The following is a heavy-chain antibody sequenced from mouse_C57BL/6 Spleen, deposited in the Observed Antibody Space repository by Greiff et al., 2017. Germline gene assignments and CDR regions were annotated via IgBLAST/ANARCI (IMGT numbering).Heavy chain of an antibody. CDR1: GYTFTSYW. Sequence: VKLQQPGAELVRPGSSVKLSCKASGYTFTSYWMHWVKQRPIQGLEWIGNIDPSDSETHYNQKFKDKATLTVDKSSSTAYMQLSSLTSEDSAVYYCARDYSNHAMDYWGQGTSVTVSS. CDR3: ARDYSNHAMDY. CDR2: IDPSDSET. J-gene: IGHJ4*01. V-gene: IGHV1-52*01. D-gene: IGHD2-5*01.